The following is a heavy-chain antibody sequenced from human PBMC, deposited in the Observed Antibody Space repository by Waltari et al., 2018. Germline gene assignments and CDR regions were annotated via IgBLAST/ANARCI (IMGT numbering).Heavy chain of an antibody. CDR1: GYSISSGYY. CDR2: IYHSGST. Sequence: QVQLQESGPGLVKPSETLSLTCAVSGYSISSGYYWGWIRQPPGKGLEWIGSIYHSGSTYYNPSLKSRVTISVDTSKNQFSLKLSSVTAADTAVYYCATLGSGTLAAGKGYFDYWGQGTLVTVSS. D-gene: IGHD6-13*01. V-gene: IGHV4-38-2*01. J-gene: IGHJ4*02. CDR3: ATLGSGTLAAGKGYFDY.